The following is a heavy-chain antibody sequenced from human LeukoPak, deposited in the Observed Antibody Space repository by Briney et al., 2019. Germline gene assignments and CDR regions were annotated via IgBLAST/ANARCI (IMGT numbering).Heavy chain of an antibody. V-gene: IGHV3-30*03. D-gene: IGHD1-26*01. CDR2: ISYDGSNK. CDR1: GFTFSSYG. Sequence: GGSLRLSCAASGFTFSSYGMHWVRQAPGKGLEWVAVISYDGSNKYYADSVKGRFTISRDNSKNTLYLQMNSLRAEDTAVYYCARGLPVGATYVDYWGQGTLVTVPS. J-gene: IGHJ4*02. CDR3: ARGLPVGATYVDY.